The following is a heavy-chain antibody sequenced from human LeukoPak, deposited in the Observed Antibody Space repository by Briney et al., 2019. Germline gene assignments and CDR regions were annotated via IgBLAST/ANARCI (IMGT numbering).Heavy chain of an antibody. V-gene: IGHV1-2*02. Sequence: ASVKVSCKASGYTFTGYYMHWVRQAPGQGLEWMGWINPNSGGTNYAQKFQGRVTVTRDTSISTAYMELSRLRSDDTAVYYCARAKDPWSGYYAAWAVGQAFDYWGQGTLVTVSS. CDR1: GYTFTGYY. J-gene: IGHJ4*02. D-gene: IGHD3-3*01. CDR2: INPNSGGT. CDR3: ARAKDPWSGYYAAWAVGQAFDY.